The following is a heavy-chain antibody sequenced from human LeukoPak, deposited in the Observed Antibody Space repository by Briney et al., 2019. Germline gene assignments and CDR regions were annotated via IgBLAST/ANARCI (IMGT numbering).Heavy chain of an antibody. V-gene: IGHV3-9*01. Sequence: GGSLRLSCAASGFTFDDYAMHWVRQAPGKGLEWVSGISWNSGSIGYADSVKGRFTISRDNAKNSLYLQMNSLRAEDAALYYCAKDSREWLQSERVFDHWGQGTLVTVSS. J-gene: IGHJ4*02. D-gene: IGHD5-24*01. CDR1: GFTFDDYA. CDR2: ISWNSGSI. CDR3: AKDSREWLQSERVFDH.